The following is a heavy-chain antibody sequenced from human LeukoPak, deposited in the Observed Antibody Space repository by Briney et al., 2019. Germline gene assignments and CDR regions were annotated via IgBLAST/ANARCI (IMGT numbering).Heavy chain of an antibody. Sequence: SETLSLTCTVSGGSIYSSSSYWGWIRQPPGKGLEWIGSIHYSGSTYYNPSLKSRVTISVDTSKNQFSLKLSSVTAADTAVYYCARNILAEGRVDWFEPWGQGTLVTVSS. CDR3: ARNILAEGRVDWFEP. CDR2: IHYSGST. V-gene: IGHV4-39*07. D-gene: IGHD2/OR15-2a*01. J-gene: IGHJ5*02. CDR1: GGSIYSSSSY.